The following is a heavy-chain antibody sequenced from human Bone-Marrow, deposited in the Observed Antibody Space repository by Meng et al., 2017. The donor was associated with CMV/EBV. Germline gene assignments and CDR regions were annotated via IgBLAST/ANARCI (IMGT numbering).Heavy chain of an antibody. CDR1: GFIFSNYA. V-gene: IGHV3-23*01. J-gene: IGHJ4*01. CDR2: LSATGGNT. Sequence: EVEVLECGGGLEQPGGSLRLSCAASGFIFSNYAMSWVRQAPGKGLEWVSALSATGGNTYYADSVKGRFTVSRDNSKNIMYLQMNNLRGEDTARYYCAKDPGSGYWVYWGQGTLVTVSS. D-gene: IGHD3-22*01. CDR3: AKDPGSGYWVY.